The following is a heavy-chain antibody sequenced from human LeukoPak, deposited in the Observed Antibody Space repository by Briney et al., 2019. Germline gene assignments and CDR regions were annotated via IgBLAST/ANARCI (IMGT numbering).Heavy chain of an antibody. CDR1: GFTFSSYS. CDR3: TRTGGNFHFDY. Sequence: PGGSLRLSCAASGFTFSSYSMNWVRQAPGKGLEGVSYISSTSNTIYYADSVKGRFTVSRDNAKNSLYLQMHSLRDEDTAVYYCTRTGGNFHFDYWGQGTLVTVSS. CDR2: ISSTSNTI. V-gene: IGHV3-48*02. J-gene: IGHJ4*02. D-gene: IGHD4-23*01.